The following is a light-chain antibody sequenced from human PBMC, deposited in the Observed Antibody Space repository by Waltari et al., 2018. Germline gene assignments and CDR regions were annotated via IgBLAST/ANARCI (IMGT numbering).Light chain of an antibody. CDR3: QHYVRLPAT. V-gene: IGKV3-20*01. Sequence: IVLTRSPGTLSLSPGERATLSCTASQTVSRTLAWYQQQPGQAPRLLLYGASIRATGIPDRFSGSGSGTDFSLTISRLEPEDFAVYYCQHYVRLPATFGQGTKVEIK. J-gene: IGKJ1*01. CDR1: QTVSRT. CDR2: GAS.